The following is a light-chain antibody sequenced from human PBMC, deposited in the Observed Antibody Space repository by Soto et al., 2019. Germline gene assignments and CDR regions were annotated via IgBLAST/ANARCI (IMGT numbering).Light chain of an antibody. J-gene: IGKJ5*01. CDR3: QQYDNLPIT. CDR1: QDIGNY. CDR2: DAS. V-gene: IGKV1-33*01. Sequence: DIQRTRSPSSLSASVGDRITITCQASQDIGNYLNWYQQKPGKAPKLLIYDASTLESGVPSRFSGSGSGTDFTFTISSLQPEDFATYYCQQYDNLPITFGQGTRLEIK.